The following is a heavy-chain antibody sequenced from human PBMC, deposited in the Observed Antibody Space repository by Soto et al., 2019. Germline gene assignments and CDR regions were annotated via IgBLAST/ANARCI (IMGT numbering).Heavy chain of an antibody. D-gene: IGHD1-26*01. CDR2: IPSDGRDV. Sequence: LRLSCEASGFNFRDFWMHWVRQPPGKGPEWVSNIPSDGRDVSYADSVRGRFTISRDDARNTLYLQMSDLRAEDTAIYYCTRDDSGLGIDYWGQGTQVTVSS. V-gene: IGHV3-74*01. J-gene: IGHJ4*02. CDR1: GFNFRDFW. CDR3: TRDDSGLGIDY.